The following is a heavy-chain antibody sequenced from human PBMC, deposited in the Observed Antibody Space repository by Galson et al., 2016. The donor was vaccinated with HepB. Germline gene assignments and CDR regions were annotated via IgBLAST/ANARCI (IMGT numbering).Heavy chain of an antibody. V-gene: IGHV4-59*01. CDR3: ARDRLAADPSWVAFDL. Sequence: LSLTCTISGGSIGTYFWNWLRQPPGKGLEWIAYIDYSGRTQYNPSLKSRVTMSVDTSKNQFSLNLSSMTAADTALYYCARDRLAADPSWVAFDLWGQGTMVTVSS. CDR2: IDYSGRT. D-gene: IGHD6-13*01. J-gene: IGHJ3*01. CDR1: GGSIGTYF.